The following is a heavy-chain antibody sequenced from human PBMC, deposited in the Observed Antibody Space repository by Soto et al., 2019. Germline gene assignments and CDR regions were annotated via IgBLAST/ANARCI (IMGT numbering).Heavy chain of an antibody. CDR3: ARADTAMDPHCS. V-gene: IGHV4-39*01. D-gene: IGHD5-18*01. J-gene: IGHJ4*02. CDR2: VYYSGTP. CDR1: GGSSRQSSYF. Sequence: PSETLSLTCAVSGGSSRQSSYFWGWIRQPPGKGLEWIASVYYSGTPYYNPSLKSRVTISIDTSKTQISLKLKSLTAADTAVYYCARADTAMDPHCSRAQRILVTVSS.